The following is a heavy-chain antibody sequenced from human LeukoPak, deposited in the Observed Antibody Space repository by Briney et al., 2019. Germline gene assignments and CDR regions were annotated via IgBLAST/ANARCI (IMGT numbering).Heavy chain of an antibody. D-gene: IGHD6-13*01. CDR1: GFTFSSYE. Sequence: PGGSLRLSCAASGFTFSSYEMNWVRQAPGKGLEWVSYISSSGSTIYYADSVKGRFTISRDNAKNSLYLQMNSLRAEDTAVYYCAADSSWHYYFDYWGQGTLVTVSS. CDR2: ISSSGSTI. V-gene: IGHV3-48*03. CDR3: AADSSWHYYFDY. J-gene: IGHJ4*02.